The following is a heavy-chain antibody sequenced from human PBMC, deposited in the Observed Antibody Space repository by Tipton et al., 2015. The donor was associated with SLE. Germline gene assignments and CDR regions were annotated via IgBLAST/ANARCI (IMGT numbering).Heavy chain of an antibody. J-gene: IGHJ6*03. D-gene: IGHD2-21*01. Sequence: TLSLTCTVSGDSFTNDAHYWGWIRQTAGKGLEWLGRIHNTGSTYYNPSLKSRVTISLDTSTNQFFLNLSSVTAADTAVYYCARGTNRVNHYYYYYMDDWGKGTTVTLTS. V-gene: IGHV4-61*02. CDR1: GDSFTNDAHY. CDR3: ARGTNRVNHYYYYYMDD. CDR2: IHNTGST.